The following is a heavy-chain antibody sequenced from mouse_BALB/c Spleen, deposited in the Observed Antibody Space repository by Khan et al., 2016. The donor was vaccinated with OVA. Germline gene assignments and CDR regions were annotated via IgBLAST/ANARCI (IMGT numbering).Heavy chain of an antibody. J-gene: IGHJ3*01. CDR3: ARRNYFGYTFAY. D-gene: IGHD1-2*01. Sequence: QVQLQQSGAELAMPGASVKLSCKASGYTFTDYYINWVKQRTGQGLEWIGEISPGSGDTYYNEKFKGKATLTADKSSNTAYIQRSSLASEASAVYFCARRNYFGYTFAYWGQGTLVTVSA. V-gene: IGHV1-77*01. CDR1: GYTFTDYY. CDR2: ISPGSGDT.